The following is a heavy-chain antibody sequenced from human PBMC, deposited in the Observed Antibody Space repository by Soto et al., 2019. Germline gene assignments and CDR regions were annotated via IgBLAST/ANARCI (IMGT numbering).Heavy chain of an antibody. CDR2: ISGSGGST. D-gene: IGHD2-2*01. Sequence: PGVSLRLSCAASGFTFSSYAMSWVRQAPGKGLEWVSAISGSGGSTYYADSVKGRFTISRDNSKNTLYLQMNSLRAEDTAVYYCAIDLLLVAYQLHTNDAFDIWGRGTMVTVSS. V-gene: IGHV3-23*01. CDR3: AIDLLLVAYQLHTNDAFDI. J-gene: IGHJ3*02. CDR1: GFTFSSYA.